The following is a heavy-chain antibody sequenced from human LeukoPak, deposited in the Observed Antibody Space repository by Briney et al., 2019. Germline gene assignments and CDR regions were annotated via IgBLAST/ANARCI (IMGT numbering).Heavy chain of an antibody. CDR1: GFTFSDYY. CDR3: ARESRGLGGRLPYDAFDI. V-gene: IGHV3-11*01. J-gene: IGHJ3*02. D-gene: IGHD2-15*01. CDR2: ISSSGSTI. Sequence: GGSLRLSCAASGFTFSDYYMSWIRPAPGKGLEWVSYISSSGSTIYYADSVKGRFTISRDNAKNSLYLQMNSLRAEDTAVYYCARESRGLGGRLPYDAFDIWGQGTMVTVSS.